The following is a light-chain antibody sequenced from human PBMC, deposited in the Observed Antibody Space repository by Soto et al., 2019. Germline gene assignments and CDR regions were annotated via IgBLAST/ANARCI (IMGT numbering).Light chain of an antibody. J-gene: IGLJ1*01. CDR1: SSDVVSYSY. CDR3: SSYTSSSASYV. CDR2: EVS. V-gene: IGLV2-14*01. Sequence: QGPRNLPAPVSRSPGQSTPISCNRTSSDVVSYSYVSGYQQHPGKAPKLMIYEVSNRPSGVSNRFSGYKSGNTGSLTISGLQAEEDADYYCSSYTSSSASYVFGTGTKVTVL.